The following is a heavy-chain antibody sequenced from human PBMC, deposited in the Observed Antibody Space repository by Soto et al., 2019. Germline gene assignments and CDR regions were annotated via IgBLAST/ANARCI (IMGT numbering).Heavy chain of an antibody. CDR2: IYYNGNT. J-gene: IGHJ6*02. CDR3: ARHRNYYYYGMDV. Sequence: PSETLSLTCIVSGASLSSSSYYWAWIRQPPGKGLEWIGTIYYNGNTYYNPSLKSRVTISLDTSKNQFSLNLSSVTAADTAVYYCARHRNYYYYGMDVWGQGTTVTVSS. V-gene: IGHV4-39*01. CDR1: GASLSSSSYY.